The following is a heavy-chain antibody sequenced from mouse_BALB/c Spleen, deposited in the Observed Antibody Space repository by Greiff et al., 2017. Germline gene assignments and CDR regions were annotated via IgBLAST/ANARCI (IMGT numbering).Heavy chain of an antibody. D-gene: IGHD2-1*01. CDR1: GFDFSRYW. Sequence: EVKLMESGGGLVQPGGSLNLSCAASGFDFSRYWMSWVRQAPGKGLEWIGEINPGSSTINYTPSLKDKFIISRDNANNTLYLQMSKVRSEDTALYYCASGGNCYAMDYWGQGTSVTVSA. V-gene: IGHV4-2*02. CDR2: INPGSSTI. J-gene: IGHJ4*01. CDR3: ASGGNCYAMDY.